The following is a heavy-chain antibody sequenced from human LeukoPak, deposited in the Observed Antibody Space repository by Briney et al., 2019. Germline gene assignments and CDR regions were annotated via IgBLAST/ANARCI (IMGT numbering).Heavy chain of an antibody. CDR1: GFSLSTSGVG. V-gene: IGHV2-5*02. J-gene: IGHJ4*02. D-gene: IGHD2-15*01. Sequence: SGPTLVNPTQTLTLTCTFSGFSLSTSGVGVGWIRQPPGKALEWLALIYWDDDKRYSPSLKSRLTITKDTSKNQVVLTMTNMDPVDTATYYCAHSTFVVVVAATPGVAFDYWGQGTLVTVSS. CDR3: AHSTFVVVVAATPGVAFDY. CDR2: IYWDDDK.